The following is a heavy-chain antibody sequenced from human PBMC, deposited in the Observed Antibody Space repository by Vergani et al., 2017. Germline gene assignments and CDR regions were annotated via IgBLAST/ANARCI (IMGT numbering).Heavy chain of an antibody. V-gene: IGHV1-69*13. Sequence: QVQLVQSGAEVKKPGSSVKVSCKASGGTFSSYAISWVRQAPGQGREWMGRNIPIFGTANYAQKFQGRVTITADESTSTAYMERSSLRSEDTAVYYCASAYCSGSSCYAFYYYGMDVWGQGTTVTVSS. CDR3: ASAYCSGSSCYAFYYYGMDV. CDR1: GGTFSSYA. J-gene: IGHJ6*02. D-gene: IGHD2-15*01. CDR2: NIPIFGTA.